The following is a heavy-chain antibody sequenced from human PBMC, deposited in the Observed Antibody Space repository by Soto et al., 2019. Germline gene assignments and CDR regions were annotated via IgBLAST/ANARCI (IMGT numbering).Heavy chain of an antibody. CDR3: ERDHDISWGYYGMDV. V-gene: IGHV3-48*03. CDR2: ISSSGSTI. CDR1: GFTFSSYE. Sequence: GGSLRLSCAASGFTFSSYEMNWVRQAPGKGLEWVSYISSSGSTIYYADSVKGRFTISRDNAKNSLYLQMNSLRAEDTAVYYCERDHDISWGYYGMDVWGQGTTVTVSS. J-gene: IGHJ6*02. D-gene: IGHD3-9*01.